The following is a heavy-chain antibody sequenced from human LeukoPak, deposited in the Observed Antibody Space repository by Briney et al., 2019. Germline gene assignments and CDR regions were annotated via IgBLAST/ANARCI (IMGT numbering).Heavy chain of an antibody. J-gene: IGHJ4*02. Sequence: GGSLRLSCAASGFTFSSYAMNWVRQAPGKGLEWVSAISGGGGSTYYADSVKGRFTISRDNSKNTLYVQMNSLRAEDTAVYYCAKGHYYGSGSLDYWGQGTLVTVSS. V-gene: IGHV3-23*01. CDR1: GFTFSSYA. CDR2: ISGGGGST. D-gene: IGHD3-10*01. CDR3: AKGHYYGSGSLDY.